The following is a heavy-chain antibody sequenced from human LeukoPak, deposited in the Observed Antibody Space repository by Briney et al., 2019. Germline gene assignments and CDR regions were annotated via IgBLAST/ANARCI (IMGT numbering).Heavy chain of an antibody. CDR3: ARVPFGGSSSWYDGWFDP. D-gene: IGHD6-13*01. Sequence: ASVKVSCKASGYTFTSYGISWVRQAPGQGLEWMGWISAYNGNTNYAQKLQGRVTTTTDTSTSTAYMELRSLRSDDTAVYYCARVPFGGSSSWYDGWFDPWGQGTLVTVSS. CDR2: ISAYNGNT. CDR1: GYTFTSYG. J-gene: IGHJ5*02. V-gene: IGHV1-18*04.